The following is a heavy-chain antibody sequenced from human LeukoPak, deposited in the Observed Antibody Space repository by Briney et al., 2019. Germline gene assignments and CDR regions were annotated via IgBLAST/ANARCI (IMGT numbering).Heavy chain of an antibody. CDR2: ISSSGGST. J-gene: IGHJ4*02. V-gene: IGHV3-23*01. D-gene: IGHD3-10*01. CDR1: GFTFSSYA. CDR3: AKDDAWLRFGE. Sequence: GGSLRISCAASGFTFSSYAMSWVRQAPGKGLEWVSAISSSGGSTYYADSVKGRFTISRDNSKNTLYLEVISLTAEDTAVYYCAKDDAWLRFGEWSQGTLVTVSS.